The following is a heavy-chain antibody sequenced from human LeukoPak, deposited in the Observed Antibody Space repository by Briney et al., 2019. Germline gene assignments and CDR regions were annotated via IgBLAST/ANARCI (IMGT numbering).Heavy chain of an antibody. CDR3: AGAVAGKGVYVY. CDR1: GFTFSSYS. J-gene: IGHJ4*02. Sequence: GGSLRLSCAASGFTFSSYSMNWVRQAPGKGLEWVSSISSSSSYIYYADSAKGRFTISRDNAKNSLYLQMNSLRAEDTAVYYCAGAVAGKGVYVYWGQGTLVTVSS. CDR2: ISSSSSYI. V-gene: IGHV3-21*01. D-gene: IGHD6-19*01.